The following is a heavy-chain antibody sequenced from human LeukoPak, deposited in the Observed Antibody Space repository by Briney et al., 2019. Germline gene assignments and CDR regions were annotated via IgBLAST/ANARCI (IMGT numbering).Heavy chain of an antibody. D-gene: IGHD6-19*01. Sequence: PGGSLRLSCAASGFTFSNYWMHWVRQAPGKGLVWVSRINPDGSSADYADSVKGRFTISRDNFKNTLYLQMNSLRAEDTAVYYCAKDVYSSGIGAFDIWGQGTMVTVSS. CDR3: AKDVYSSGIGAFDI. CDR1: GFTFSNYW. CDR2: INPDGSSA. J-gene: IGHJ3*02. V-gene: IGHV3-74*01.